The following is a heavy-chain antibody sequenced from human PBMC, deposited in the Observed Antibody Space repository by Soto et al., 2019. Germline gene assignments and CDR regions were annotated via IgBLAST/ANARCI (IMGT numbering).Heavy chain of an antibody. Sequence: GESLKISGKGSGYSFTSYWISWVRQMPGKGLEWMGRIDSSDSYTNYSPSFQGHVTISADKSISTAYLQWSSLKASDTAMYYCAGARMGDYYDTSGSTIWGQGTMVTVSS. CDR2: IDSSDSYT. J-gene: IGHJ3*02. V-gene: IGHV5-10-1*01. D-gene: IGHD3-22*01. CDR3: AGARMGDYYDTSGSTI. CDR1: GYSFTSYW.